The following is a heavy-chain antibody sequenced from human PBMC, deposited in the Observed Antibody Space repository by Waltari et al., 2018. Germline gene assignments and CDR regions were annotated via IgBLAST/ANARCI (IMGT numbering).Heavy chain of an antibody. Sequence: GLWWVSYISSSGSTIYYADSVKGRFTISRDNAKNSLYLQMNSLRAEDTAVYYCARGMGIREAQTYFDYWGQGTLVTVSS. CDR2: ISSSGSTI. V-gene: IGHV3-48*03. J-gene: IGHJ4*02. CDR3: ARGMGIREAQTYFDY. D-gene: IGHD7-27*01.